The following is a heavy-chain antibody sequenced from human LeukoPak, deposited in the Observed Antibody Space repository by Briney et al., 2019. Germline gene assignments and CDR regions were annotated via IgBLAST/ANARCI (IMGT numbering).Heavy chain of an antibody. CDR2: IRGSDGST. CDR3: AKDVYGDYGGLDY. J-gene: IGHJ4*02. V-gene: IGHV3-23*01. CDR1: GFPFSTYA. D-gene: IGHD4-17*01. Sequence: GGSLRLSCAASGFPFSTYAMSWVRQAPWKGLDWVSSIRGSDGSTYYADSVKGRFAISRDNSKNTLYLQMNSLRAEDTAVYYCAKDVYGDYGGLDYWGQGTLVTVSS.